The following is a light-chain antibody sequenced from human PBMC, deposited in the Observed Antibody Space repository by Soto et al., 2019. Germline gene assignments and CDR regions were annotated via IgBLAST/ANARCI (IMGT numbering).Light chain of an antibody. Sequence: QSALTQPASVSGSPGQSITISCTGGSSDIGGYNYVSWFQQHSGKVPKLMIYEVTNRPSGVSNRFSGSKSGSTASLTISGIQAQEEADYYCTSYTGSDTLVFGPRSKATGL. CDR2: EVT. CDR1: SSDIGGYNY. V-gene: IGLV2-14*01. CDR3: TSYTGSDTLV. J-gene: IGLJ1*01.